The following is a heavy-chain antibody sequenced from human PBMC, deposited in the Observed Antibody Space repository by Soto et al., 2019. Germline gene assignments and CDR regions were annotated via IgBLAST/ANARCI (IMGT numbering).Heavy chain of an antibody. Sequence: GGSLRLSCAASGFTFSDYYMSWIRQAPGKGLEWVSYISSSGSTIYYADSVKGRFTISRDNAKNSLYLQMNSLRAEDTAVYYCARGDVVVVAATLRRDLAYNWFDPWGQGTLVTVSS. CDR2: ISSSGSTI. CDR3: ARGDVVVVAATLRRDLAYNWFDP. V-gene: IGHV3-11*01. D-gene: IGHD2-15*01. CDR1: GFTFSDYY. J-gene: IGHJ5*02.